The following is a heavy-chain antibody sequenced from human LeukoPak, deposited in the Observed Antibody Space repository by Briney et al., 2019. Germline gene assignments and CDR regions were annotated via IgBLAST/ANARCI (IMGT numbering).Heavy chain of an antibody. V-gene: IGHV3-21*01. CDR1: GFIFRRYD. CDR3: ARVYDVLTGGFDY. CDR2: ISSSSISI. J-gene: IGHJ4*02. D-gene: IGHD3-9*01. Sequence: GSLRLSCAASGFIFRRYDMNWVRQAPGKGLEWVSSISSSSISIYYGDSVQGRFTVSRDNARNLLYLEMNTLRAEDTAVYYCARVYDVLTGGFDYWGQGALVTVSS.